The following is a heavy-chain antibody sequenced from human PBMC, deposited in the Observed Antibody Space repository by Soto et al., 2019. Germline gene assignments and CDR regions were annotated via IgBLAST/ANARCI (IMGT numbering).Heavy chain of an antibody. J-gene: IGHJ4*02. CDR2: IYHSGST. V-gene: IGHV4-38-2*02. Sequence: SETLSLTCVVSGYSVSSGYYWGWIRQPPGKGLEWIGSIYHSGSTSYNPSLKSRVTISVDTSRNQFSLKLSSVSAADTAVYYCARDQYSSSHLVSAYWGQGALVTVSS. D-gene: IGHD6-13*01. CDR3: ARDQYSSSHLVSAY. CDR1: GYSVSSGYY.